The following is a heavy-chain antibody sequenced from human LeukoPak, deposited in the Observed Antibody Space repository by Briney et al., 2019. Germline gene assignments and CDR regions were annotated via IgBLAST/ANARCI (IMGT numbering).Heavy chain of an antibody. J-gene: IGHJ5*02. CDR3: ARDHCGGGSCYREDWFDP. CDR1: GYTFTSYG. V-gene: IGHV1-18*01. D-gene: IGHD2-15*01. CDR2: ASGYNADT. Sequence: GASVKVSCKASGYTFTSYGISWVRQAPGQGLEWMGWASGYNADTNYAQRFQGRVTMTTDTSTSTAYMELRSLRSDDTAVYYCARDHCGGGSCYREDWFDPWGQGTLVTVSS.